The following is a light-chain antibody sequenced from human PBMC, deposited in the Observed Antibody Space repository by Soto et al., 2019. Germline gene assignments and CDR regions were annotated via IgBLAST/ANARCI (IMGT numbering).Light chain of an antibody. CDR2: DAS. Sequence: DIQMTQSPSTLSASVGDRVTITCRASQSISSWLAWYQQKPGKAPKLLIYDASSSQIGVPPKFSGSGFGTEFTLTISSLQPDDFATYYCQHYKESSTFGQGTRLEIK. V-gene: IGKV1-5*03. CDR1: QSISSW. J-gene: IGKJ1*01. CDR3: QHYKESST.